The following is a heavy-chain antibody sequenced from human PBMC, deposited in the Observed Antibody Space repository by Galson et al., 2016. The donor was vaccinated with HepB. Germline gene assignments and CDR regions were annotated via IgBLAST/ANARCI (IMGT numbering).Heavy chain of an antibody. CDR2: INKDGSNA. CDR3: VRDGNYYGGDYDY. V-gene: IGHV3-74*03. Sequence: SLRLSCAASGFDFTNYWMAWVRQAPGKGLVWVSHINKDGSNAMYVDSVRGRFTTSRDNARNTLFREMNSLRADDTAVYYCVRDGNYYGGDYDYWGQGALVTVSS. J-gene: IGHJ4*02. CDR1: GFDFTNYW. D-gene: IGHD2-21*01.